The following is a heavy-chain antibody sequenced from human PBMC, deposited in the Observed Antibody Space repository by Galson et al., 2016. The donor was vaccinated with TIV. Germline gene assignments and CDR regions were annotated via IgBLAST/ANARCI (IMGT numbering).Heavy chain of an antibody. CDR3: ARAGDWLGVYGLDV. Sequence: SLRLSCAASGFTFSNFWIHWVRQSPGKGPVWVSRINGDGSSTTYADSVKGRFTISRDNAENTRYLQMNSLRVDDTAVYYCARAGDWLGVYGLDVWGQGTTVTVSS. J-gene: IGHJ6*02. V-gene: IGHV3-74*01. CDR1: GFTFSNFW. CDR2: INGDGSST. D-gene: IGHD3/OR15-3a*01.